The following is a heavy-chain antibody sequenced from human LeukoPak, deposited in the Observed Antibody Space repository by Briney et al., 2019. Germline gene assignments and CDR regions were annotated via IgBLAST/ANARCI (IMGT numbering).Heavy chain of an antibody. Sequence: ASVTVSCKASGDTFSSHAISWVRQAPGRGLEWMGGIIPAVGTANYAQKFQGRVTISADESTSIAYMELSSLRSEDTAVYYCARVFGPGDYWGQGTLVTVSS. CDR2: IIPAVGTA. J-gene: IGHJ4*02. D-gene: IGHD3-10*01. CDR3: ARVFGPGDY. CDR1: GDTFSSHA. V-gene: IGHV1-69*13.